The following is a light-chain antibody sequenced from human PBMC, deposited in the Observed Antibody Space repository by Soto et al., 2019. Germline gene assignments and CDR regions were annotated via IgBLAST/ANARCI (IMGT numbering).Light chain of an antibody. CDR3: QQYNSYS. CDR1: QSISNW. CDR2: HAS. J-gene: IGKJ1*01. V-gene: IGKV1-5*01. Sequence: DIQMTQSPSTLPASLGDRVTITCGASQSISNWLAWYQEKTGTAPKLLIYHASTLESGVPSRFSGSGSGTEFTLTISSLQPDDFATYYCQQYNSYSFGQGTKVDIK.